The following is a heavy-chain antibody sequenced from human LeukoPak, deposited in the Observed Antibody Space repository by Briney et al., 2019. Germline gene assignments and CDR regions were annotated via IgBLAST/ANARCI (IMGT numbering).Heavy chain of an antibody. Sequence: WETLSLTCAVYGGSFSGYYWSWIRQPPGKGLEWIGEINHSGSTNYNPSLKSRVTISVDTSKNQFSLKLSSVTAADTAVYYCARGWQGRTAYYYYMDVWGKGTTVTVSS. V-gene: IGHV4-34*01. D-gene: IGHD2-21*02. J-gene: IGHJ6*03. CDR3: ARGWQGRTAYYYYMDV. CDR1: GGSFSGYY. CDR2: INHSGST.